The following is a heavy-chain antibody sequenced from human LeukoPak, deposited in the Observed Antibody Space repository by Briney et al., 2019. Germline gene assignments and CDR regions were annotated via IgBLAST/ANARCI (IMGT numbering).Heavy chain of an antibody. V-gene: IGHV3-30*04. CDR2: ISYSGDNT. J-gene: IGHJ6*04. CDR1: GFNLTNYA. D-gene: IGHD5-24*01. CDR3: ASDPRDGGQNV. Sequence: GGSLRLSCTASGFNLTNYAMHWVRQAPGKGLEWVTLISYSGDNTYYADSVKGRFTFSRDKAKNALYLQMNSLRPEDSAVYYCASDPRDGGQNVWGKGTMVTVSS.